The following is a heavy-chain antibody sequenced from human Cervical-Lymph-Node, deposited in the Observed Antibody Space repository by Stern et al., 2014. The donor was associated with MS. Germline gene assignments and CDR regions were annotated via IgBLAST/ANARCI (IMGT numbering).Heavy chain of an antibody. D-gene: IGHD3-3*01. Sequence: QVQLLQPGAEVRKPGASVKISCKASGYTFYSYAIHWVRQAPGQRLEWMGWINAVSGDTKYSQSVEGRVTISKDTSANTAYMELSSLTSEDTAIYYCARGGIYGVVTIFQVHGMDVWGQGTTVTVSS. CDR2: INAVSGDT. CDR3: ARGGIYGVVTIFQVHGMDV. V-gene: IGHV1-3*01. J-gene: IGHJ6*02. CDR1: GYTFYSYA.